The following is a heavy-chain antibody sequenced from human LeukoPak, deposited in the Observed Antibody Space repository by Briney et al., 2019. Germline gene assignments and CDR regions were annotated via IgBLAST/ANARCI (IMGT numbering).Heavy chain of an antibody. J-gene: IGHJ5*02. CDR2: IFYTGST. CDR3: AIKYPDHWFDP. V-gene: IGHV4-30-4*01. D-gene: IGHD6-6*01. Sequence: PSETLSLTCTVSGGSITSGNYYWSWIRQPPGKGLEWIGYIFYTGSTNYSPSLKSRVFISVDTFKNQFSLKLSSVTAADTAVYFCAIKYPDHWFDPWGQGTLVTVSS. CDR1: GGSITSGNYY.